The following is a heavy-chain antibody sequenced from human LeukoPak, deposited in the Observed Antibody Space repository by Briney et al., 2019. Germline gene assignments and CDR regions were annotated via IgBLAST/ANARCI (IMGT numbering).Heavy chain of an antibody. CDR2: IYHSGST. J-gene: IGHJ4*02. Sequence: SETLSLTCAVSGGSISSGGYSWSWIRQPPGKGLEWIGYIYHSGSTYYNPSLKSRVTISVDWSKNQFSLKLSSVTAADTAVYYCARVFYDSTFDYWGQGTLVTVSS. D-gene: IGHD5/OR15-5a*01. CDR3: ARVFYDSTFDY. CDR1: GGSISSGGYS. V-gene: IGHV4-30-2*01.